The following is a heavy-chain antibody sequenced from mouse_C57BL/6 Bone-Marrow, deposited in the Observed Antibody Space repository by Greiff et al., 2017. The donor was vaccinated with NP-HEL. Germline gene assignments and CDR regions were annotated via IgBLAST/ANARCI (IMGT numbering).Heavy chain of an antibody. Sequence: VQLQQSGPVLVKPGASVKMSCKASGYTFTDYYMNWVKQSHGKSLEWIGVINPYNGGTSYNQKFKGKAPLTVDKSSSTAYMELNSLTSEDSAVYYCARGDGYPHYYAMDYWGQGTSVTVSS. J-gene: IGHJ4*01. CDR1: GYTFTDYY. V-gene: IGHV1-19*01. D-gene: IGHD2-3*01. CDR3: ARGDGYPHYYAMDY. CDR2: INPYNGGT.